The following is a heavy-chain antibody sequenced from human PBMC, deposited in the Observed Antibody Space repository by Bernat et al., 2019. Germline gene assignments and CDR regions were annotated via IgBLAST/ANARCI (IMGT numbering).Heavy chain of an antibody. CDR3: ASLRLGELSLETFDY. V-gene: IGHV1-69*04. Sequence: QVQLVQSGAEVKKPGSSVKVSCKASGGTFSSYAMSWVRQAPGQGLEWMGRIIPILGIANYAQKFQGRVTITADKSTSTAYMELSSLRSEDTAVYYCASLRLGELSLETFDYWGQGTLVTVSS. CDR1: GGTFSSYA. J-gene: IGHJ4*02. D-gene: IGHD3-16*02. CDR2: IIPILGIA.